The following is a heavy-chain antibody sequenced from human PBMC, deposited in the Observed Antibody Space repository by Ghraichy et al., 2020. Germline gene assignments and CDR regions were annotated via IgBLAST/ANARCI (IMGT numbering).Heavy chain of an antibody. CDR1: GFTFSSYS. D-gene: IGHD1-26*01. V-gene: IGHV3-21*01. J-gene: IGHJ4*02. CDR2: ISSSSSYI. CDR3: ARDDVGATTLGASCFDY. Sequence: GESLNISCAASGFTFSSYSMNWVRQAPGKGLEWVSSISSSSSYIYYADSVKGRFTISRDNAKNSLYLQMNSLRAEDTAVYYCARDDVGATTLGASCFDYWSQGTLVTVSS.